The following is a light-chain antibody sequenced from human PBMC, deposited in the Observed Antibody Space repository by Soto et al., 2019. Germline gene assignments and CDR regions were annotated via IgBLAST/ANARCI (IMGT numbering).Light chain of an antibody. CDR2: GAS. Sequence: EIVMTQSPATLSVSPGERATLSCRASQSVSSNLVWYQQKPGQAPRLLIYGASTRATGIPARFSGSGSGTEFTLTISSLQSEDFAVYYCQQSGRPFGQGTKVEIK. V-gene: IGKV3-15*01. CDR1: QSVSSN. CDR3: QQSGRP. J-gene: IGKJ1*01.